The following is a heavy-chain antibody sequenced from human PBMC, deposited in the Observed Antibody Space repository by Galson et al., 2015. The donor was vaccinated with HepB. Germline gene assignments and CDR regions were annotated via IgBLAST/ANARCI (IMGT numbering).Heavy chain of an antibody. CDR2: ISGSGGST. Sequence: SLRLSCAASGFTFSSYAKSWVRQAPGKGLEWVSAISGSGGSTYYADSVKGRFTISRDNSKNTLYLQMNSLRAEDTAVYYCAKTTLGYCSSTSCLSDDYWGQGTLVTVSS. D-gene: IGHD2-2*01. J-gene: IGHJ4*02. CDR3: AKTTLGYCSSTSCLSDDY. CDR1: GFTFSSYA. V-gene: IGHV3-23*01.